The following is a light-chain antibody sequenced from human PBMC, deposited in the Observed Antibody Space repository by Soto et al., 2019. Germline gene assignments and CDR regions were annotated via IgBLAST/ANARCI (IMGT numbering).Light chain of an antibody. CDR3: EEYNSYSRT. CDR2: KAS. J-gene: IGKJ1*01. CDR1: QSISSW. V-gene: IGKV1-5*03. Sequence: IKMTQTPSTMSASVGARVTITCRASQSISSWLAWYQQKPGKAPKLLIYKASSLESGVPSRFSGSGSGTEFTLAISCLHPDDFATYYGEEYNSYSRTFGQGTKVDIK.